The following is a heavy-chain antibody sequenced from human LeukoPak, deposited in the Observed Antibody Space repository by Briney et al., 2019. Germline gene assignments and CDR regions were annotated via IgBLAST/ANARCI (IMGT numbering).Heavy chain of an antibody. CDR3: ATGEHYDI. CDR1: GGSIRSYY. Sequence: SETLSLTCTVSGGSIRSYYWSWIRQPPGKGLEFIGQIYHTGRISYNPSLKSRVTISVDTSKNQISLKLRSVTAADTAIYYCATGEHYDIWGQGTMVIVSS. J-gene: IGHJ3*02. D-gene: IGHD3-3*02. CDR2: IYHTGRI. V-gene: IGHV4-59*01.